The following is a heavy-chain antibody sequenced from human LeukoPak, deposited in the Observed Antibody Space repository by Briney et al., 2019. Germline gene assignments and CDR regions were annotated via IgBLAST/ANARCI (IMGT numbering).Heavy chain of an antibody. J-gene: IGHJ2*01. CDR3: ARGSYSYEGYFDL. D-gene: IGHD5-18*01. CDR2: INTSGGRT. Sequence: ASVKVSCKASGYTFISYYLHWVRQTPGQGLEWLGIINTSGGRTSYAQKFQGRVTMTSDTSTTTVYMEVSSLRAEDTAVCYGARGSYSYEGYFDLWGRGTLVTVSS. V-gene: IGHV1-46*01. CDR1: GYTFISYY.